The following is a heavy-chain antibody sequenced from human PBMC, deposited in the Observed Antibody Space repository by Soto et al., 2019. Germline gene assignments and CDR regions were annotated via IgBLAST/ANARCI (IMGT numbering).Heavy chain of an antibody. V-gene: IGHV1-2*02. CDR3: ARDYGRSPKGSYYYYYGMDV. D-gene: IGHD3-10*01. CDR2: INPNSGGT. Sequence: ASVKVSCKASGCTFTGYYMHWVRQAPGQGLEWMGWINPNSGGTNYAQKFQGRVTMTRDTSISTAYMGLSRLRSDDTAVYYCARDYGRSPKGSYYYYYGMDVWGQGTTVTVSS. CDR1: GCTFTGYY. J-gene: IGHJ6*02.